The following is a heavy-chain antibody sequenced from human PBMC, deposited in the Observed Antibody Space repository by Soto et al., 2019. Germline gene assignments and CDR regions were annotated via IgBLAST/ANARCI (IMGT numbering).Heavy chain of an antibody. V-gene: IGHV3-30-3*01. J-gene: IGHJ4*02. CDR3: AREGRIAGGFVY. D-gene: IGHD1-20*01. Sequence: QVQLVESGGGVVQPGRSLRLSCAASGFIFSSYAMHWVRQAPGKGLEWVAVISYDGSNKYYAESVKGRFTISRDNSKNTLYLQMNSLRAEDTAVYYCAREGRIAGGFVYWGQGTLVTVSS. CDR2: ISYDGSNK. CDR1: GFIFSSYA.